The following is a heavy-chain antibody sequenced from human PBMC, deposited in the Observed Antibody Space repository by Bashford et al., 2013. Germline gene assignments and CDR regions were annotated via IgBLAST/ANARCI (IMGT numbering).Heavy chain of an antibody. J-gene: IGHJ5*01. V-gene: IGHV4-59*08. Sequence: SETLSLTCTVSGGSISSYHWSWIRQPPGKGLEWIGYIYNTGITNNNPSLKSRVTISVDTSKNQFSLKLSSVTAADTAVYYCAGDMTYNWYYYWGQGTLVTVSS. CDR3: AGDMTYNWYYY. CDR2: IYNTGIT. CDR1: GGSISSYH.